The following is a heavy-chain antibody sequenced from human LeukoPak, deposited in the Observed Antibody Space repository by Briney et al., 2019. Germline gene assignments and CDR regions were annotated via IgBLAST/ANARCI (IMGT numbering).Heavy chain of an antibody. V-gene: IGHV3-74*01. D-gene: IGHD6-13*01. CDR1: GFTFSSYW. CDR3: AKIAQYTAATGTGLES. Sequence: GGSLRLSRTASGFTFSSYWMHWVRQAPGKGLVWVSRINTDGRSTNYVDSVKGRFTISRDNSKNTLYLQMNSLRAEDTAVYYCAKIAQYTAATGTGLESWGQGSLVTVSP. CDR2: INTDGRST. J-gene: IGHJ4*02.